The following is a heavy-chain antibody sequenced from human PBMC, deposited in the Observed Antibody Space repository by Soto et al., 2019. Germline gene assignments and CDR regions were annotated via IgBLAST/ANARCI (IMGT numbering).Heavy chain of an antibody. J-gene: IGHJ3*02. CDR1: GGSISSGGYY. Sequence: SEALSLICTVSGGSISSGGYYWRWIGQHPGKGLEWVGYIYYSGRTYYNPSLKSRVTISVDKSKNQVSLKLSCVTAADTDVYYCARDRRAYYYDSSGPSEGAFDIWGYWTMFP. V-gene: IGHV4-31*03. CDR3: ARDRRAYYYDSSGPSEGAFDI. D-gene: IGHD3-22*01. CDR2: IYYSGRT.